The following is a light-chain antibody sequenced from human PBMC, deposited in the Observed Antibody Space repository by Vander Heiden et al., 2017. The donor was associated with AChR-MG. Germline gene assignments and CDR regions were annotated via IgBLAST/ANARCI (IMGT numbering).Light chain of an antibody. CDR3: SSYTSSSTLV. CDR1: SSDVGGYNY. V-gene: IGLV2-14*03. Sequence: QSALTQPASVSASPGQSITISCTGTSSDVGGYNYVSWYQQHPGKAPKVMIYDVTNRPSGVSNRFSGSKSGNTASLTISGLQAEDEADYYCSSYTSSSTLVFGTGTKVTVL. J-gene: IGLJ1*01. CDR2: DVT.